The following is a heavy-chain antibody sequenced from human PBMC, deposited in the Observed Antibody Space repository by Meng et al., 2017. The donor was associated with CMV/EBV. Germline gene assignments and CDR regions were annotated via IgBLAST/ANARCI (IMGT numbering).Heavy chain of an antibody. CDR3: ARGSGIAAAGTFDY. V-gene: IGHV1-2*02. CDR2: INPNSGGT. Sequence: VQLVQSGAGVKTPGASVKVSCKASESTFTGYYMHWVRQAPGQGLEWMGWINPNSGGTNYAQKFQGRVTMTRDTSISTAYMELSRLRSDDTAVYYCARGSGIAAAGTFDYWGQGTLVTVSS. CDR1: ESTFTGYY. D-gene: IGHD6-13*01. J-gene: IGHJ4*02.